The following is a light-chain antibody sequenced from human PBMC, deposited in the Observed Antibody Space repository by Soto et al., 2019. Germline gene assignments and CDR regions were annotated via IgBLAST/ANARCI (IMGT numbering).Light chain of an antibody. Sequence: DIQMTQSPSSLSASVGDRVTITCRASQGISHFLAWYQQKPGKVPKLLIYAASILQSGVPPRFSGSGSGTEFTLTISSLQPEDVATSYCQKYNTVPRTFGQGTKVDIK. CDR3: QKYNTVPRT. J-gene: IGKJ1*01. CDR1: QGISHF. CDR2: AAS. V-gene: IGKV1-27*01.